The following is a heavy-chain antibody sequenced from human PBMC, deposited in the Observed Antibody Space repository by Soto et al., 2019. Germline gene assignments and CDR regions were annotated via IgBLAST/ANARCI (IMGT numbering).Heavy chain of an antibody. Sequence: QVQLVESGGGVVQPGRSLRLSCAASGFTFSSYAIHWVRQAPGKGLEWVAVISYDGSNKYYADSVKGRFTISRDNSKNTLYLQMNSLRAEDTAVYYCAREIRFCSGGSCFSGYFDYWGQGTLVTVSS. CDR3: AREIRFCSGGSCFSGYFDY. CDR1: GFTFSSYA. CDR2: ISYDGSNK. D-gene: IGHD2-15*01. V-gene: IGHV3-30-3*01. J-gene: IGHJ4*02.